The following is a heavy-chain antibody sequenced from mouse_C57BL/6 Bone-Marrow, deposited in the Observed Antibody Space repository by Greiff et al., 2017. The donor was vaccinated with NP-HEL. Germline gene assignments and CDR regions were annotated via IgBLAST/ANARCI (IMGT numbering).Heavy chain of an antibody. V-gene: IGHV1-78*01. Sequence: VQLMESDAELVKPGASVKISCKVSGYTFTDYTIHWMKQRPEQGLEWIGYIYPRDGSTKYNEKFKGKATLTADKSSSTAYMQINSLTSEDSAVYFCARREIYYGNAGAMDYWGQGTSVTVSS. D-gene: IGHD2-1*01. CDR3: ARREIYYGNAGAMDY. J-gene: IGHJ4*01. CDR2: IYPRDGST. CDR1: GYTFTDYT.